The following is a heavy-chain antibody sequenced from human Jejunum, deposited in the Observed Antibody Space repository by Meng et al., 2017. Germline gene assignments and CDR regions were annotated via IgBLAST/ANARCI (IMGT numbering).Heavy chain of an antibody. CDR3: AREGQLMLGLVDY. CDR1: VDSISSGGHY. J-gene: IGHJ4*02. V-gene: IGHV4-31*03. Sequence: QVQLQESGPGLVMPSQTQSLTRPASVDSISSGGHYWSWIRQHPGKGLEWIGYIYYTGSAYYNPSLESRVTLSVDTSNNQFSLRLNSVTAADTAVYYCAREGQLMLGLVDYWGQGTLVTVSS. CDR2: IYYTGSA. D-gene: IGHD2-2*01.